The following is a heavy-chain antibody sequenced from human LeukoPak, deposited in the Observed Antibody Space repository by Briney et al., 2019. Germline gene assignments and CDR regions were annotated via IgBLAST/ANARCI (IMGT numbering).Heavy chain of an antibody. V-gene: IGHV1-69*05. D-gene: IGHD2-15*01. Sequence: SVKVSCKAFGGSFISEAISWVRQAPGQGLEWMRGIIPIFGTANYAQKFQGRVTITTDESTSTAYMEVSSLRSEDTAVYYCGKKAGACGGGSCYSIDYWGPGTLVTVSS. J-gene: IGHJ4*02. CDR1: GGSFISEA. CDR2: IIPIFGTA. CDR3: GKKAGACGGGSCYSIDY.